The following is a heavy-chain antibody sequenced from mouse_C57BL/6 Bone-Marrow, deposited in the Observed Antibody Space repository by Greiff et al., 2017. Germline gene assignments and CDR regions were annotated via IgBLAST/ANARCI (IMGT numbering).Heavy chain of an antibody. CDR3: AIEGFYAMDY. J-gene: IGHJ4*01. Sequence: QVQLQQSGAELVMPGASVKLSCKASGYTFTSYWMHWVKQRPGQGLEWIGEIDPSDSYTNYNQKFKGKSTLTVDKSSSTAYMQLSSLTSEDSAVYYCAIEGFYAMDYWGQGTSVTVSS. CDR1: GYTFTSYW. CDR2: IDPSDSYT. D-gene: IGHD3-3*01. V-gene: IGHV1-69*01.